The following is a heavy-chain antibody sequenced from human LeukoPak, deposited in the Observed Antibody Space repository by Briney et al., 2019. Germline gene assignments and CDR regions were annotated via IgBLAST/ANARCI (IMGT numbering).Heavy chain of an antibody. J-gene: IGHJ4*02. CDR1: GFSFSSNG. D-gene: IGHD1-26*01. V-gene: IGHV3-33*01. CDR2: IWDGGSKK. CDR3: ARLSGSHFDY. Sequence: GGSLRLSCVASGFSFSSNGMNWVRQAPGKGLEGVAVIWDGGSKKFYAASVKGRFTISRDNFKNMMYLQMSSLRAEDTAVYYCARLSGSHFDYWGEGTLVTVSS.